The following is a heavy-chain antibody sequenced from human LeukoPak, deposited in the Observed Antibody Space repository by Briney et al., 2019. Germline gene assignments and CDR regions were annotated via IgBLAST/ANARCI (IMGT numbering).Heavy chain of an antibody. Sequence: SETLSLTCTVSGDSITKYYCNWIRQSPGKGLEWIGYIYNIGSTHYNPSLKNRVAISADSSKNQFYLRLRSVTAADTAVYYCARRVISVRPITSDNWFAPWGQGILVTVSS. D-gene: IGHD3-10*01. CDR2: IYNIGST. J-gene: IGHJ5*02. CDR1: GDSITKYY. CDR3: ARRVISVRPITSDNWFAP. V-gene: IGHV4-59*08.